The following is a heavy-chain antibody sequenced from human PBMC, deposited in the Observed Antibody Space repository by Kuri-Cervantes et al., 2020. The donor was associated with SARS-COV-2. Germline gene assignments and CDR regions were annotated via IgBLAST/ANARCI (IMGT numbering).Heavy chain of an antibody. CDR2: INHSGST. Sequence: GSLRLSCTVSGGSISSSSYYWGWIRQPPGKGLEWIGEINHSGSTNHNPSLKSRVTVSVDTSKNQFSLKLSSVTAADTAVYYCARVTDYYGSGSYTEGWFDPWGQGTLVTVSS. D-gene: IGHD3-10*01. CDR3: ARVTDYYGSGSYTEGWFDP. CDR1: GGSISSSSYY. V-gene: IGHV4-39*07. J-gene: IGHJ5*02.